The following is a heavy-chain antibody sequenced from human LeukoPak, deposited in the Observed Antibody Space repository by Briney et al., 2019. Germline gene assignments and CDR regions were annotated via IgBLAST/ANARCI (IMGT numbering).Heavy chain of an antibody. Sequence: SETLSLTCTVSGGSISSYYWRWLRQPAGKGLEWIGRIYTSGSTNYNLSLKSRVTMSADTSKNQFSLKLSSVTAADTAVYYCARDQLEAFDYWGQGTLVTVSS. CDR2: IYTSGST. V-gene: IGHV4-4*07. D-gene: IGHD6-6*01. CDR3: ARDQLEAFDY. CDR1: GGSISSYY. J-gene: IGHJ4*02.